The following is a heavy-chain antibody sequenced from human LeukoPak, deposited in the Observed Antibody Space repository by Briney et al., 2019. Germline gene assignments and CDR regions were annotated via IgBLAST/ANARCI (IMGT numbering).Heavy chain of an antibody. V-gene: IGHV3-33*06. CDR3: AKVRYSSSWGLGAFDI. J-gene: IGHJ3*02. CDR1: GFTFSSYG. Sequence: GGSLRLSCAASGFTFSSYGMHWVRQAPGKGLEWVAVIWYDGSNKYYADSVKGRFTISRDNSKNTLYLQMNSLRAEDTAVYYCAKVRYSSSWGLGAFDIWGQGTMVTVSS. CDR2: IWYDGSNK. D-gene: IGHD6-13*01.